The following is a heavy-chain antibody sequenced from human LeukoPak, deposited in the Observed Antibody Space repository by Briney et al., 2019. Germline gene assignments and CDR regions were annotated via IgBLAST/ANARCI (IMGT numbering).Heavy chain of an antibody. CDR2: ISSNGGST. J-gene: IGHJ4*02. V-gene: IGHV3-64*01. D-gene: IGHD4-17*01. CDR3: AKGGHYGDYRPFYFDY. CDR1: GFTVSSNY. Sequence: PGGSLRLSCAASGFTVSSNYMSWVRQAPGKGLEYVSAISSNGGSTYYANSVKGRFTISRDNSKNTLYLQMNSLRAEDTAVYYCAKGGHYGDYRPFYFDYWGQGTLVTVSS.